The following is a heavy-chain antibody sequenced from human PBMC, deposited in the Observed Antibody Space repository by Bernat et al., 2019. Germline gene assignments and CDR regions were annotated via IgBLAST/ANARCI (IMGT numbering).Heavy chain of an antibody. D-gene: IGHD6-13*01. CDR2: IKQDGTEK. J-gene: IGHJ4*02. V-gene: IGHV3-7*01. CDR1: GFTFSTYW. CDR3: ATRPRQPES. Sequence: EVQLVESGGGLVQPGGSLRLSCTASGFTFSTYWMTWVRQAPGKGLEWGASIKQDGTEKYYLAYVKGRFTISRDNTKNSLYLEMNSLRGEDTAVYYCATRPRQPESWGQGTLVTVSS.